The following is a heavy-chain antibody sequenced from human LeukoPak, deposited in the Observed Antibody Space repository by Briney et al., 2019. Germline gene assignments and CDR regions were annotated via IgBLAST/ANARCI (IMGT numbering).Heavy chain of an antibody. CDR1: GFILSNYS. V-gene: IGHV3-48*02. CDR2: ISSTTTTR. Sequence: TGGSLRLSCAASGFILSNYSMNWVRQAPGKGLEWVSYISSTTTTRYYADSVKGRFTISRDNAKNSLYLQMNSLRDEDTAVYYCARVLSAYSGYGEIGCWGQGTLVTVSS. CDR3: ARVLSAYSGYGEIGC. D-gene: IGHD5-12*01. J-gene: IGHJ4*02.